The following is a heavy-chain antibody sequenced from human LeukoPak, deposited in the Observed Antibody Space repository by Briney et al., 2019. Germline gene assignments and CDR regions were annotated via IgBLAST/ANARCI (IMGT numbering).Heavy chain of an antibody. CDR1: GGSISSGGYY. Sequence: PSETLSLTCTVSGGSISSGGYYWSWIRQPPGKGLEWIGYIYHSGSTYYNPSLKSRVTISVDRSKNQFSLKLSSVTAADTAVYYCARPGYGDYGGDWYFDLWGRGTLVTVSS. D-gene: IGHD4-17*01. CDR3: ARPGYGDYGGDWYFDL. V-gene: IGHV4-30-2*01. J-gene: IGHJ2*01. CDR2: IYHSGST.